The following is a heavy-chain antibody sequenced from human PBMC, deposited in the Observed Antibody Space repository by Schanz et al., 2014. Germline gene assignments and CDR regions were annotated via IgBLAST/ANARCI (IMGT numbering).Heavy chain of an antibody. D-gene: IGHD1-1*01. CDR3: TRGNALDV. J-gene: IGHJ6*02. V-gene: IGHV4-38-2*02. CDR2: INQSGRA. CDR1: GDSISTSYY. Sequence: QVQLQESGPGLVKPSETLSLTCTVSGDSISTSYYWGWIRQPPGKGLEWIGEINQSGRASYNPSLKSRVTISADTSKNQFSLKLTSVTAADSAVYFCTRGNALDVWGQGTTVTVSS.